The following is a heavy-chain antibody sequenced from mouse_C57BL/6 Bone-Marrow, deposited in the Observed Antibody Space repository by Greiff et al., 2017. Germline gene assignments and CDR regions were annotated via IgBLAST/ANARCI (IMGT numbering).Heavy chain of an antibody. D-gene: IGHD6-5*01. CDR1: GFTFSDYY. Sequence: EVHLVESGGGLVQPGGSLKLSCAASGFTFSDYYMYWVRQTPEKRLEWVAYISNGGGSTYYPDTVKGRFTISRDNAKNTLYLQMSRLKSEDTAMYYCARPYPWFAYWGQGTLVTVSA. V-gene: IGHV5-12*01. CDR3: ARPYPWFAY. J-gene: IGHJ3*01. CDR2: ISNGGGST.